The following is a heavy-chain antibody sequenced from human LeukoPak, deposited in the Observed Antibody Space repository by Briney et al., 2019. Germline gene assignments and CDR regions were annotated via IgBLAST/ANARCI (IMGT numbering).Heavy chain of an antibody. CDR2: IWYDGSNI. Sequence: GGSLRLSCAASGFTFSDYGVHWVRQAPGKGLEWVAVIWYDGSNIYYADSVKGRFTISRDNSKNTLYLQMNSLRAEDTALYYCARGLVVGGTGVWAFDIWGQGTMVTVSS. CDR3: ARGLVVGGTGVWAFDI. D-gene: IGHD1-26*01. CDR1: GFTFSDYG. J-gene: IGHJ3*02. V-gene: IGHV3-33*01.